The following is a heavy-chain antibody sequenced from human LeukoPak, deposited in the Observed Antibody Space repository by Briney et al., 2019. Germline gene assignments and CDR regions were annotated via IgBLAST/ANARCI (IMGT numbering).Heavy chain of an antibody. CDR1: GGSFSGYY. V-gene: IGHV4-34*01. CDR2: INHSGST. D-gene: IGHD5-24*01. Sequence: SETLSLTCGVYGGSFSGYYWSWLRQPPGKGLEWIGEINHSGSTNYNSSLKSRVTISVDTSKNQFSLKLSSVTAADTAVYYCARDGDTYYFDYWGQGTLVTVSS. CDR3: ARDGDTYYFDY. J-gene: IGHJ4*02.